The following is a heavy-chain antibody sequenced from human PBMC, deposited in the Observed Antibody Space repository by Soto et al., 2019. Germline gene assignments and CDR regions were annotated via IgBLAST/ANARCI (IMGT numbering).Heavy chain of an antibody. CDR3: ARRGGRTTVDY. CDR2: IYYSGST. D-gene: IGHD4-17*01. V-gene: IGHV4-31*03. CDR1: GGSISSGGYY. Sequence: QVQLQESGPGLVKPSQTLSLTCTVSGGSISSGGYYWSWIRQHPGKGLEWIGYIYYSGSTYYNPSLKGRVNISVDTSKNQFSLKLSSVTAADTAVYYCARRGGRTTVDYWGQGTLVTVSS. J-gene: IGHJ4*02.